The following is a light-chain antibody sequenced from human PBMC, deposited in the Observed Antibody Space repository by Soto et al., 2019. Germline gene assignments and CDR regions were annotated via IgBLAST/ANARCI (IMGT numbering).Light chain of an antibody. J-gene: IGKJ4*01. V-gene: IGKV1-5*03. CDR3: QQYNSTPIT. Sequence: DIQMTQSPSTLSASVRDRVTITCRASQSISSWLAWYQQKPGKAPKLLIYKASTLESGVPSRFSGSGSGTEFPLTISSLQPDDFATYYRQQYNSTPITFGGGTMLEI. CDR2: KAS. CDR1: QSISSW.